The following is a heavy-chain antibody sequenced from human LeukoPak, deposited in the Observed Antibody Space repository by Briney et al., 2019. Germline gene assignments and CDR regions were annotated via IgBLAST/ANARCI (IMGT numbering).Heavy chain of an antibody. V-gene: IGHV1-2*02. CDR3: ARDSGRYDTDNIFDY. CDR2: INPNSGGT. J-gene: IGHJ4*02. Sequence: ASVKVSCKASGYTFTGYYMHCVRQAPGQGLGWMGWINPNSGGTNYAQKFQGGVTMTRATSISTAYMELSRLRSDDTAVYYCARDSGRYDTDNIFDYWGQGTLVTVSS. CDR1: GYTFTGYY. D-gene: IGHD1-26*01.